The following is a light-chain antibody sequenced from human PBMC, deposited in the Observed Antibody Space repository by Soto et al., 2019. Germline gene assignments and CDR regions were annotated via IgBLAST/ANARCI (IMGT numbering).Light chain of an antibody. CDR2: EDN. J-gene: IGLJ2*01. V-gene: IGLV6-57*04. CDR1: SGRIVSNF. CDR3: QSFHSSAVR. Sequence: NFMLTQPHSVSESPGKTVTASCTRSSGRIVSNFVQWYQQRPGSAPTTVIYEDNQRPSGVPDRFSGAIDSSSNSASLTISGLKTEDEADYYCQSFHSSAVRFGGGTKVTVL.